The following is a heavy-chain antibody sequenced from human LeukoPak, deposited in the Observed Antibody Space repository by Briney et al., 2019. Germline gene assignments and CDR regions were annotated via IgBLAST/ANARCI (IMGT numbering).Heavy chain of an antibody. CDR1: GGSISSYY. D-gene: IGHD6-19*01. CDR3: ARDRSSGWYWRDAFDI. J-gene: IGHJ3*02. Sequence: SETLSLTCTVSGGSISSYYWSWIRQPPGKGLEWIGYIYYSGSTNYNPSLKSRVTISVDTSKNQSSLKLSSVTAADTAVYYCARDRSSGWYWRDAFDIWGQGTMVTVSS. CDR2: IYYSGST. V-gene: IGHV4-59*12.